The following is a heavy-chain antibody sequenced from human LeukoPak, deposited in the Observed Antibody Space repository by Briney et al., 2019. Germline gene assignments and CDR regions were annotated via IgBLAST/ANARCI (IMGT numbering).Heavy chain of an antibody. CDR1: GYTFTNYG. V-gene: IGHV1-18*01. CDR3: ARDKAVTTELTQYFQH. J-gene: IGHJ1*01. CDR2: ISAYNGYT. Sequence: EASVKVSCKTSGYTFTNYGVSWVRQAPGQGLEWMGWISAYNGYTNYAQKLQVRVTMTTDTSTSTAYMELRSLTSDDTAGYYCARDKAVTTELTQYFQHWGQGTLVTVSS. D-gene: IGHD4-11*01.